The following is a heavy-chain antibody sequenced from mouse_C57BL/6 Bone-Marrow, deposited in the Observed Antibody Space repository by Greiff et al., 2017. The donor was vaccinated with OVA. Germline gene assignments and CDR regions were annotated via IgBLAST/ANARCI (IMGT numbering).Heavy chain of an antibody. V-gene: IGHV6-3*01. CDR1: GFTFSNYW. J-gene: IGHJ4*01. CDR3: TWDGYYAMDY. Sequence: EVKLEESGGGLVQPGGSMKLSCVASGFTFSNYWMNWVRQTPEKGLEWVAQIRLKSDNYATHYAGSVKGRFTISRDDSKSSFYLQMNNLRAEDTGIYYCTWDGYYAMDYWGQGTSVTVSS. D-gene: IGHD2-3*01. CDR2: IRLKSDNYAT.